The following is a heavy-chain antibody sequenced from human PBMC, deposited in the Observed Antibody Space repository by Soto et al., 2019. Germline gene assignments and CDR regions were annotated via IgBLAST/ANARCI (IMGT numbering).Heavy chain of an antibody. J-gene: IGHJ4*02. CDR2: VYYSGTT. V-gene: IGHV4-59*01. Sequence: PSETLSLTCTVSGGSIGTLYWSWIRQPPGKGLEWIGYVYYSGTTNYNPSLKSRVTISVDTSKNQISLKLTSVTAADTAVYYCARGGYNFDYWGQGILVTVST. CDR1: GGSIGTLY. CDR3: ARGGYNFDY. D-gene: IGHD5-18*01.